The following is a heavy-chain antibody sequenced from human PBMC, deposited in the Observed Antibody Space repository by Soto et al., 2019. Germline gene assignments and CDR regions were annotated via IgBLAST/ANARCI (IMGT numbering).Heavy chain of an antibody. CDR3: AKNGTTLVYYYGMDV. D-gene: IGHD1-1*01. Sequence: EVQLLESGGGLVQPGGSLRLSCAASGFTFSSYAMSWVRQAPGKGLEWVSAISGSGGSTYYADSVKGRFTIPRDNSKKTLYLQLNSLRAEDTAIYYCAKNGTTLVYYYGMDVWGQGTTVTVSS. CDR2: ISGSGGST. CDR1: GFTFSSYA. J-gene: IGHJ6*02. V-gene: IGHV3-23*01.